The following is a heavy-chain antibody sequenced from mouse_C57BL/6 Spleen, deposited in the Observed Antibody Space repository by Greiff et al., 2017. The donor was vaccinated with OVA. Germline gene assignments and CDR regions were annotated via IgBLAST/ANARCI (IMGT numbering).Heavy chain of an antibody. Sequence: QVQLQQSGPELVKPGASVKLSCKASGYTFTSYDINWVKQRPGQGLEWIGCIYPRDGSTKYNEKFKGKATLTVDTSSSTAYMELHSLTSEDSAVYFCARSNYYGSSYVFDYWGQGTTLTVSS. CDR3: ARSNYYGSSYVFDY. V-gene: IGHV1-85*01. CDR2: IYPRDGST. CDR1: GYTFTSYD. J-gene: IGHJ2*01. D-gene: IGHD1-1*01.